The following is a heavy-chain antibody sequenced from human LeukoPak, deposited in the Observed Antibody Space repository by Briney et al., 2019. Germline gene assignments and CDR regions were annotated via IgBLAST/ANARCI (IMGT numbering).Heavy chain of an antibody. CDR2: ISSSSSTI. J-gene: IGHJ4*02. CDR3: ARVGGRSSSWQFDY. D-gene: IGHD6-13*01. V-gene: IGHV3-48*01. Sequence: GGSLRLSCAASGFTFSSYSMNWVRQAPGKGLEWVSSISSSSSTIYYADSVKGRFTISRDNAKNSLYLQMNSLRAEDTAVYYCARVGGRSSSWQFDYWGQGTLVTVSS. CDR1: GFTFSSYS.